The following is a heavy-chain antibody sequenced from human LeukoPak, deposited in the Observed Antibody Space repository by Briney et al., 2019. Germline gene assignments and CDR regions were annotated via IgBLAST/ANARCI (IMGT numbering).Heavy chain of an antibody. V-gene: IGHV3-66*01. CDR2: IYSGGEI. Sequence: GGSLTLSCAASGFTVSSNYMTWVRQAPGKGLEWVSIIYSGGEIYYADSVRGRFTISRDNSKNTVYLQMNSLRAEDTAVYYCARDRGYAMDVWGQGTTAADSS. J-gene: IGHJ6*02. CDR3: ARDRGYAMDV. D-gene: IGHD3-10*01. CDR1: GFTVSSNY.